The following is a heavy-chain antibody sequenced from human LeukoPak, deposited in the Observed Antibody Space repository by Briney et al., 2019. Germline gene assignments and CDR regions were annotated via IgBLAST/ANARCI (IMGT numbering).Heavy chain of an antibody. CDR3: ARRAVAGKANYYFDY. Sequence: SETLSLTCTVSGGSISTYYWSWIRQPPGKGLEWIGYIYYTGSTSYNPSLKSRVTMSLDASKNQFSLQLSSVTAADTAVYYCARRAVAGKANYYFDYWGQGTLVTVSS. J-gene: IGHJ4*02. CDR2: IYYTGST. D-gene: IGHD6-19*01. CDR1: GGSISTYY. V-gene: IGHV4-59*12.